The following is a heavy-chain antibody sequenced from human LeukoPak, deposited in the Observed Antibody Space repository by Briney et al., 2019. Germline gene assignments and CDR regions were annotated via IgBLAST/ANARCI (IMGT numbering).Heavy chain of an antibody. CDR2: VYYSGST. CDR3: ARDRVGATSYYFDY. J-gene: IGHJ4*02. CDR1: GGSINTYY. D-gene: IGHD1-26*01. V-gene: IGHV4-59*01. Sequence: SETLSLTCTVSGGSINTYYWSWIRQPPGKGLEWIGYVYYSGSTNYNPSLKSRVTISVDTSKNQFSLKLSSVTAADTAVYYCARDRVGATSYYFDYWGQGTLVTVFS.